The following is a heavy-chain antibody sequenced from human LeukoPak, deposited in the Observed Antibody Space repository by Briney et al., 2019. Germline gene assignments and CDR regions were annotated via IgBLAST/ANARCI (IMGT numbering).Heavy chain of an antibody. CDR3: ARDPKWFGELSSDY. J-gene: IGHJ4*02. V-gene: IGHV1-18*01. CDR1: GYTFTSYG. CDR2: ISAYNGNT. Sequence: ASVKVSCKASGYTFTSYGISWVRQAPGQGLEWMGWISAYNGNTNYAQKLRGRVTMTTDTSTSTAYMELRSLRSDDTAVYYCARDPKWFGELSSDYWGQGTLVTVSS. D-gene: IGHD3-10*01.